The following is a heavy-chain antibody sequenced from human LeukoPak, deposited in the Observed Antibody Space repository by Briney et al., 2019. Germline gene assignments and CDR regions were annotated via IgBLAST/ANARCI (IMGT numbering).Heavy chain of an antibody. J-gene: IGHJ4*02. D-gene: IGHD4-17*01. V-gene: IGHV4-31*11. Sequence: PSETLSLTCAVYGGSFSGYYWSWIRQHPGKGLEWIGYIYYSGSTYYNPSLKSRVTISVDTSKNQFSLKLSSVTAADTAVYYCARMTTVTTTDYWGQGTLVTVSS. CDR2: IYYSGST. CDR3: ARMTTVTTTDY. CDR1: GGSFSGYY.